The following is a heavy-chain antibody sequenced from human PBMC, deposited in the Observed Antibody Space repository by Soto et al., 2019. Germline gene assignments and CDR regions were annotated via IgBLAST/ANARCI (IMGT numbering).Heavy chain of an antibody. CDR1: GFTFSSYA. CDR3: AKVRSVVVAATPDY. CDR2: ISGSGGST. D-gene: IGHD2-15*01. J-gene: IGHJ4*02. Sequence: EVQLLESGGGLVQPGGSLRLSCAASGFTFSSYAMRWVRQAPGKGLEWVSAISGSGGSTYYADSVKGRFTISRDNSKNTLYLQMNSLRAEDTAVYYCAKVRSVVVAATPDYWGQGTLVTVSS. V-gene: IGHV3-23*01.